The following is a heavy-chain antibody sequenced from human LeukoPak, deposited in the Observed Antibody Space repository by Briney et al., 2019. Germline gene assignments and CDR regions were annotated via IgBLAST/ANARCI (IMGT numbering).Heavy chain of an antibody. CDR1: GFTFSSYW. J-gene: IGHJ4*02. Sequence: GGSLRLSCAASGFTFSSYWMSWVRQAPGKGLEWVANIKQDGSEKYYVDSVKGRFTISRDNAKNSLYLQMNSLRAEDTAVYYCAREHVLLWFGELHLDYWGQGTLVTVSS. CDR2: IKQDGSEK. D-gene: IGHD3-10*01. CDR3: AREHVLLWFGELHLDY. V-gene: IGHV3-7*01.